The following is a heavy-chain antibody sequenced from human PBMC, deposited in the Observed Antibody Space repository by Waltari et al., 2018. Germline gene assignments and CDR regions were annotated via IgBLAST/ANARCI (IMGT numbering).Heavy chain of an antibody. CDR3: ARGDSYGSADGFDI. D-gene: IGHD5-18*01. CDR2: IIPILGTA. Sequence: QVQLVQSGAEVKKPGSSVKVSCTASGGIFSSYTLSWVRQAPGQGLEWMGRIIPILGTANYAQKFQCRVTITADKSTSTAYMELSSLRSEDTAVYYCARGDSYGSADGFDIWGQGTMVTVSS. V-gene: IGHV1-69*08. CDR1: GGIFSSYT. J-gene: IGHJ3*02.